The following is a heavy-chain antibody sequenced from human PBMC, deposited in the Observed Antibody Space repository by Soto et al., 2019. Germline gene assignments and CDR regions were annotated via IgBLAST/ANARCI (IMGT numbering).Heavy chain of an antibody. D-gene: IGHD6-19*01. V-gene: IGHV3-48*01. J-gene: IGHJ3*02. CDR2: ISSSSSTI. CDR1: GFTFSSYS. CDR3: ARPQITTPLPTGYSSGWDNAFDI. Sequence: GVSLRLSCAASGFTFSSYSMNWVRQAPGKGLEWVSYISSSSSTIYYADSVKGRFTISRDNAKNSLYLQMNSLRAEDTAVYYCARPQITTPLPTGYSSGWDNAFDIWGQGTMVTVSS.